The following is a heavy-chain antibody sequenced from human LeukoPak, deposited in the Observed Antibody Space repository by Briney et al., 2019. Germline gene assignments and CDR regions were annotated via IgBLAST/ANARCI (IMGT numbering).Heavy chain of an antibody. CDR2: ISAYNGNT. CDR3: ARLVDYDYYGMDV. J-gene: IGHJ6*02. CDR1: GYTFTSYD. V-gene: IGHV1-18*01. Sequence: ASVKVSCKASGYTFTSYDINWVRQATGQGLEWMGWISAYNGNTNYAQKLQGRVTMTTDTSTSTAYMELRSLRSDDTAVYYCARLVDYDYYGMDVWGQGTTVTVSS.